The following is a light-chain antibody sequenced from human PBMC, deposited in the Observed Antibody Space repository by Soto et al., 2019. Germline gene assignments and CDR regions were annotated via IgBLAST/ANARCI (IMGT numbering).Light chain of an antibody. V-gene: IGKV3-15*01. CDR2: DAS. Sequence: EIVLTQSPTTLSVSPGERATLSCRASQTISSNLAWYQQKPGQPLSLLIYDASTRAPGVSGRFSGSGSGTEFTLTTSSLQSEDLAIYYYQQYNQWPPLTFGGGTKVEI. CDR3: QQYNQWPPLT. J-gene: IGKJ4*01. CDR1: QTISSN.